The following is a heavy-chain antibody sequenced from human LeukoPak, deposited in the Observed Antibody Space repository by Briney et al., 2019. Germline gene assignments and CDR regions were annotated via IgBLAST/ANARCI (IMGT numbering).Heavy chain of an antibody. CDR1: GGSISSYY. V-gene: IGHV4-4*07. J-gene: IGHJ4*02. D-gene: IGHD3-10*01. Sequence: SETLSLTCSVSGGSISSYYWSWIRQPAGKGLEWIGHIYTSGTTNYNPSLKSRVTMSIDTSKNQFSLKLSSVTAADTAIYYCARDAKYYYGSRTYFFFEYWGQGTLLTVSS. CDR3: ARDAKYYYGSRTYFFFEY. CDR2: IYTSGTT.